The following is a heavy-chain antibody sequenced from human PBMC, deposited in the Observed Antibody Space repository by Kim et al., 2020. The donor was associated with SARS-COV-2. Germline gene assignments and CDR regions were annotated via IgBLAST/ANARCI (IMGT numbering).Heavy chain of an antibody. V-gene: IGHV4-31*03. CDR3: ARDPLKNPVPFGYYYYYSIDV. Sequence: SETLSLTCTVSGGSISSGGYYWSWIRQHPGKGLEWIGYIYYSGSTYYNPSLKSRVTISVDTSKNQFSLKLSSVTATDTAVYYCARDPLKNPVPFGYYYYYSIDVWGQETAHPVSS. D-gene: IGHD3-16*01. CDR2: IYYSGST. CDR1: GGSISSGGYY. J-gene: IGHJ6*02.